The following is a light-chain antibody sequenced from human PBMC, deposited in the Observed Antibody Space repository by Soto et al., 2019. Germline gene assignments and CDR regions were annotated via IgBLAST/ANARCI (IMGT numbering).Light chain of an antibody. CDR3: CSYAGSRTFT. J-gene: IGLJ2*01. CDR1: TSDFAGYNH. V-gene: IGLV2-23*02. CDR2: EVT. Sequence: QSALTQPPSASGSPGQSVTISCTGTTSDFAGYNHVSWYQQHPGKAPKLMIFEVTKRPTGISSRFSGSKSGNTASLTISGLRAEDEADYHCCSYAGSRTFTFGGGTKVTVL.